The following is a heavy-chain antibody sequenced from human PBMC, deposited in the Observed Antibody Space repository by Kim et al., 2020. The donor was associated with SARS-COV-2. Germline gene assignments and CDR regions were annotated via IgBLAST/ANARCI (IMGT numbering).Heavy chain of an antibody. Sequence: GGSLRLSCAASGFTFSNAWMSWVRQAPGKGLEWVGRIKSKTDGGTTDYAAPVKGRFTISRDDSKNTLYLQMNSLKTEDTAVYYCTTLILGYCSSTSCTSDYWGQGTLVTVSS. CDR3: TTLILGYCSSTSCTSDY. CDR2: IKSKTDGGTT. D-gene: IGHD2-2*01. CDR1: GFTFSNAW. J-gene: IGHJ4*02. V-gene: IGHV3-15*01.